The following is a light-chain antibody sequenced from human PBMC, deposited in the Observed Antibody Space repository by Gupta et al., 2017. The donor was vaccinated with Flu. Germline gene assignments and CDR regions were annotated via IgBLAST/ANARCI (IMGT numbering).Light chain of an antibody. Sequence: PKFLINYAWDRDSGIPERFRGSGSGTEFTLTISRLEPDDVAMYYCQQFGSIPFTFGGGTKVEIK. CDR3: QQFGSIPFT. CDR2: YAW. J-gene: IGKJ4*01. V-gene: IGKV3D-20*01.